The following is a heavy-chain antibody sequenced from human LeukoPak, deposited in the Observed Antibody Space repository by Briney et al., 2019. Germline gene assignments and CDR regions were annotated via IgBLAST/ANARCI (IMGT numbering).Heavy chain of an antibody. J-gene: IGHJ4*02. V-gene: IGHV1-46*01. CDR2: INPSGGST. Sequence: ASVKVSCKASGYTFTSYYMHWVRQAPGQGLEWMGIINPSGGSTSYAQKFQGRVTMTRDTSTSTVYMELSSLRSEDTAVYHCAREGRFITIFGVVSILDYWGQGTLVTVSS. CDR3: AREGRFITIFGVVSILDY. D-gene: IGHD3-3*01. CDR1: GYTFTSYY.